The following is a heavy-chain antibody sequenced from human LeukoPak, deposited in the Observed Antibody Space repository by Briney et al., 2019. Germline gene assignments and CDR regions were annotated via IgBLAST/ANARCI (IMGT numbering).Heavy chain of an antibody. Sequence: GGSLSLSCAASGFTFSSYVMHWVRQAPGKGLEWLGVIAHDGSMKYYADSVKGRLTLSRDNPKNTLYLQINSLRDDDTAVYYCAKEPLEYTSGWYFYDWGQGTLVTVSS. CDR3: AKEPLEYTSGWYFYD. CDR2: IAHDGSMK. D-gene: IGHD6-19*01. J-gene: IGHJ4*02. CDR1: GFTFSSYV. V-gene: IGHV3-30*18.